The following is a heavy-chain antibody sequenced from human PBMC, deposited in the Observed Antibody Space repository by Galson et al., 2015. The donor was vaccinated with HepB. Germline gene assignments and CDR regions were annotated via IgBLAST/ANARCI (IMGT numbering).Heavy chain of an antibody. CDR2: IWYDGSNK. Sequence: SLRLSCAASGFTFSSYAMSWVRQAPGKGLEWVAVIWYDGSNKYYADSVKGRFTISRDNSKNTLYLQMNSLRAEDTAVYYCARDASKDIVVVPAARPPWFDPWGQGTLVTVSS. J-gene: IGHJ5*02. V-gene: IGHV3-33*08. CDR1: GFTFSSYA. CDR3: ARDASKDIVVVPAARPPWFDP. D-gene: IGHD2-2*01.